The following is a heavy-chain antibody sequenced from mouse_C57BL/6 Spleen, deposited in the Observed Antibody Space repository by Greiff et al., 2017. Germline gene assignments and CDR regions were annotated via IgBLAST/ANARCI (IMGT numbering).Heavy chain of an antibody. Sequence: EVKLQESGGGLVKPGGSLKLSCAASGFTFSDYGMHWVRQAPEKGLEWVAYISSGSSTIYYADTVKGRFTISRDNAKNTLFLQMTSLWSEDTAMYYCARNRWLLMYYFDYWGQGTTLTVSS. J-gene: IGHJ2*01. CDR1: GFTFSDYG. V-gene: IGHV5-17*01. CDR2: ISSGSSTI. D-gene: IGHD2-3*01. CDR3: ARNRWLLMYYFDY.